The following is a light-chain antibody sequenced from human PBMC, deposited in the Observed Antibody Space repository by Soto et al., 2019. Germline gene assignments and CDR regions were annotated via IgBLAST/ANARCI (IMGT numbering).Light chain of an antibody. J-gene: IGLJ1*01. CDR2: KGT. CDR3: CSSAPESTYV. V-gene: IGLV2-23*01. Sequence: QSVLAHPASVSGSPGQSITISCTWTSDDVGAYNSVSWYQQLPHKAPQVILYKGTQRPSGVSSRFSGSTSGNAASLTISCLQADDEADYFCCSSAPESTYVFGTGTKVTVL. CDR1: SDDVGAYNS.